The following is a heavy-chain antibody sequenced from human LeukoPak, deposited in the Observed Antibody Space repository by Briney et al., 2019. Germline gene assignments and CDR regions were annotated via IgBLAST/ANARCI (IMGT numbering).Heavy chain of an antibody. CDR1: GFTFSHYY. CDR2: ISGSSGYI. D-gene: IGHD4-17*01. CDR3: GRDLPTVTSIDY. J-gene: IGHJ4*02. Sequence: GGSLRLSCAASGFTFSHYYMTWVRQALGKGLEWVSSISGSSGYIFYADSVEGRFTISRDNAKNSLYLQMNSLRAEDTAVYYCGRDLPTVTSIDYWGQGTLVTVSS. V-gene: IGHV3-21*06.